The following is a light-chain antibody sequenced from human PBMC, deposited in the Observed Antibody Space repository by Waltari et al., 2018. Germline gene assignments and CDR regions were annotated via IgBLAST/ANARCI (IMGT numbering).Light chain of an antibody. CDR2: DVA. J-gene: IGLJ1*01. V-gene: IGLV2-14*03. CDR3: CSFASSNSYV. CDR1: FRSDRDYNY. Sequence: QSDLTQPASVSGSLGQSITISCTAPFRSDRDYNYFPWYQQHPGKAPKLLFLDVAPPPSGVSHRFAGSKSCNTASRTISGLQAEDEADYHCCSFASSNSYVFGTGTMVTVL.